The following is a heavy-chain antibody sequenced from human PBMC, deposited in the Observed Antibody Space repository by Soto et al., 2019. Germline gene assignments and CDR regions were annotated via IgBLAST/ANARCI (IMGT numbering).Heavy chain of an antibody. CDR3: ASLLKDNWNYGLED. CDR2: ISSSGSTI. Sequence: WGSLRLSCAASGFTFSSYEMNWFRQAPGKGLEWVSYISSSGSTIYYADSVKGRFTISRDNAKNSLYLQMNSLRAEDTAVYYCASLLKDNWNYGLEDWGQGTLVTV. CDR1: GFTFSSYE. D-gene: IGHD1-7*01. V-gene: IGHV3-48*03. J-gene: IGHJ4*02.